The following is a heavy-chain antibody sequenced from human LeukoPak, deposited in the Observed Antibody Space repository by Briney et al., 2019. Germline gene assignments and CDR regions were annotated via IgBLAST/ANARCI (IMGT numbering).Heavy chain of an antibody. CDR2: IYYSGST. Sequence: SSETLSLTCTASGGSISSYYWSWIRQPPGKGLEWIGYIYYSGSTSYNPSLKSRVTISVDTSNNQFSLKLSSVTAADTAVYYCARDTSGYRRGSFDYWGQGTLVTVSS. J-gene: IGHJ4*02. V-gene: IGHV4-59*01. CDR1: GGSISSYY. D-gene: IGHD3-22*01. CDR3: ARDTSGYRRGSFDY.